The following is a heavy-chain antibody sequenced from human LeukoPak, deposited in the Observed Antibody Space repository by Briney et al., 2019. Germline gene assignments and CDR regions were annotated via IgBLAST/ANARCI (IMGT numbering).Heavy chain of an antibody. D-gene: IGHD2-2*01. J-gene: IGHJ5*02. CDR2: ISGSGGST. Sequence: PGGSLSLSCSASGFTFSSYAQSWVRQAPGKGLEWVSAISGSGGSTYYADSVKGRFTISRDNSKNTLYLQMNSLRAEDTAVYYCAKESSRRARLVWFDPWGQGTLVTVSS. CDR1: GFTFSSYA. CDR3: AKESSRRARLVWFDP. V-gene: IGHV3-23*01.